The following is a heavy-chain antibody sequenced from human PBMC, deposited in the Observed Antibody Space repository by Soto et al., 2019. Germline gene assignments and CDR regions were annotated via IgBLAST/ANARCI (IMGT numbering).Heavy chain of an antibody. D-gene: IGHD5-18*01. CDR2: FIAMLGTP. CDR1: GGTFGSQG. J-gene: IGHJ4*02. V-gene: IGHV1-69*01. CDR3: ARGAMANFDY. Sequence: QVQLVQSGAEVKKPGSSVKVSCNASGGTFGSQGIAWVLQAPGQGLEWMGGFIAMLGTPTYAKKVQGRATITADESLTSSYLELRSLRSEDTGVYFCARGAMANFDYWGQGTVVTVSS.